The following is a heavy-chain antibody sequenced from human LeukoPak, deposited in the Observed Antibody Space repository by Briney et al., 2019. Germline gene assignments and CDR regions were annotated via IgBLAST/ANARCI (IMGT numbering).Heavy chain of an antibody. CDR3: ARCLKYSSGCGVDY. CDR2: ISSSGSTI. CDR1: GFTFSDYY. Sequence: GGSLRLSCVASGFTFSDYYMSWIRQAPGKGLEWVSYISSSGSTIYSADSVQGRFTISRDNAKHSLYLRMNSLRAEDTAVYYCARCLKYSSGCGVDYWGQGTLVTVSS. J-gene: IGHJ4*02. D-gene: IGHD6-19*01. V-gene: IGHV3-11*01.